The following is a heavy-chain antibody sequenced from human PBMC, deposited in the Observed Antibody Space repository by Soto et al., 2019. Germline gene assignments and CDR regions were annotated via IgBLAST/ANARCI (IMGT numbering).Heavy chain of an antibody. D-gene: IGHD1-26*01. Sequence: QVQLVQSGAEVKKPGSSVKVSCKASGGTFSSYAISWVRQAPGQGLEWMGGIIPIFGTANYAQKFQGRVTITADESTSTAYMELSSLRSEDTAVYYCARYTVGAVNYYYYYGMDVWGQGTTVTVSS. CDR3: ARYTVGAVNYYYYYGMDV. CDR1: GGTFSSYA. V-gene: IGHV1-69*01. CDR2: IIPIFGTA. J-gene: IGHJ6*02.